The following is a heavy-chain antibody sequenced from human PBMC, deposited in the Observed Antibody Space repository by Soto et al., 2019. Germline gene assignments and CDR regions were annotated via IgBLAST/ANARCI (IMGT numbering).Heavy chain of an antibody. Sequence: EVQLVESGGGLVQPGRSLRLSCAASGFTFDDYAMHWVRQAPGKGLEWVSGISWNSGSIGYADSVKGRFTISRDNAKNSLYLQMNSLRAEDTALYYSAKDKSGDIVVVVAASTYFDYWGQGTLVTVSS. V-gene: IGHV3-9*01. CDR3: AKDKSGDIVVVVAASTYFDY. J-gene: IGHJ4*02. CDR1: GFTFDDYA. D-gene: IGHD2-15*01. CDR2: ISWNSGSI.